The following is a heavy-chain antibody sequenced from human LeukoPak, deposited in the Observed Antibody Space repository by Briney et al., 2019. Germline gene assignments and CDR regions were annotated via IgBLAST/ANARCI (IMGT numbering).Heavy chain of an antibody. CDR1: GYTCTSYG. J-gene: IGHJ4*02. Sequence: ASVKVSCKASGYTCTSYGIGWVRQAPGQGLEWMGWISAYNGNTNYAQKLQGRVTMTTDTSTSTAYMELRSLRSDDTAVYYCARDDAIWGVIYYDSSSTDYWGQGTLVTVSS. V-gene: IGHV1-18*01. CDR2: ISAYNGNT. D-gene: IGHD3-22*01. CDR3: ARDDAIWGVIYYDSSSTDY.